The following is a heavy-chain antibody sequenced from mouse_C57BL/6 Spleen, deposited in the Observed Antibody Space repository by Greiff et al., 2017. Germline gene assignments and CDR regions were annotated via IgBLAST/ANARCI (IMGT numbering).Heavy chain of an antibody. Sequence: VQLQQSGAELARPGASVKLSCKASGYTFTSYGISWVKQRTGQGLEWIGEIYPRSGNTYYNEKFKGKATLTADKSSSTAYMELRSLTSEDSAVYFCARKGITTVVASDFDVWGTGTTVTVSS. CDR3: ARKGITTVVASDFDV. CDR2: IYPRSGNT. D-gene: IGHD1-1*01. J-gene: IGHJ1*03. CDR1: GYTFTSYG. V-gene: IGHV1-81*01.